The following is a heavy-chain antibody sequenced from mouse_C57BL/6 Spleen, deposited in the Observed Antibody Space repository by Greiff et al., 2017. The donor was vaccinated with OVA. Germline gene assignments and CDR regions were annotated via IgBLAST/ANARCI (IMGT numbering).Heavy chain of an antibody. D-gene: IGHD1-1*01. CDR1: GYTFTDYY. V-gene: IGHV1-26*01. J-gene: IGHJ2*01. CDR2: INPNNGGT. CDR3: ARGGREYYGSRGDD. Sequence: VQLQQSGPELVKPGASVKISCKASGYTFTDYYLNWVKQSHGKSLEWIGDINPNNGGTSYNQKFKGKATLTVDKSSSTAYMELRSLTSEDSAVYYCARGGREYYGSRGDDWGKGTTLTVSS.